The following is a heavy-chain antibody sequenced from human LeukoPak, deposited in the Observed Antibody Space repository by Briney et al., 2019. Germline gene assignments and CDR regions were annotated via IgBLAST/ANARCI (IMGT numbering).Heavy chain of an antibody. D-gene: IGHD3-10*01. Sequence: ASVKVSCKASGGTFSSYAISWVRQAPGQGLEWMGGIIPIFGTANYAQKFQGRVTITADESTSTAYMELSSLRSEDTAVYYCAREAGITMVQGVAYYFDYWGQGTLVTVSS. CDR2: IIPIFGTA. V-gene: IGHV1-69*01. J-gene: IGHJ4*02. CDR1: GGTFSSYA. CDR3: AREAGITMVQGVAYYFDY.